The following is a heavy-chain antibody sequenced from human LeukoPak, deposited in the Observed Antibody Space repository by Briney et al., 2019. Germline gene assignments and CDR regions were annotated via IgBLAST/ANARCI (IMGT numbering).Heavy chain of an antibody. CDR3: ARVTLSGVIIRPGMDV. V-gene: IGHV1-18*01. CDR1: GYNFRSYG. CDR2: IMDYNGNT. Sequence: ASVKVSGKASGYNFRSYGFNWVRQAPGQGLEWMGWIMDYNGNTKFAQKFQGRITLTTDTSTSTAYMELRSLRSDDTAIYYCARVTLSGVIIRPGMDVWGPGTTVTVSS. D-gene: IGHD3-10*01. J-gene: IGHJ6*02.